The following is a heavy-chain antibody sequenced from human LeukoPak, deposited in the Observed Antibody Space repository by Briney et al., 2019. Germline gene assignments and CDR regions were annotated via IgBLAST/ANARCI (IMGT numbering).Heavy chain of an antibody. CDR2: IYSGGST. V-gene: IGHV3-66*01. CDR3: ATLVRGTVDY. Sequence: GGSLRLSRAASGFTVSSNYMSWVRQAPGKGLEWVSVIYSGGSTYYADSVKGRFTISRDNSKNTLYLQMNSLRAEDTAVYYCATLVRGTVDYWGQGTLVTVSS. D-gene: IGHD3-10*02. J-gene: IGHJ4*02. CDR1: GFTVSSNY.